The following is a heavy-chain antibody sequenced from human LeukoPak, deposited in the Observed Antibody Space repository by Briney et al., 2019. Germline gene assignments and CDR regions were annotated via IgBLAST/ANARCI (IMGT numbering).Heavy chain of an antibody. CDR3: ARGGNYYYDSSRYSIDY. Sequence: SETLSLTCTVSGGSINSFYWSWVRQPPGKGLEWIGYIYYIGSTNYNPSLKSRVTISLDTSKNQFSLRLSSVTVADTAVYYCARGGNYYYDSSRYSIDYWGQGTLVTVSS. J-gene: IGHJ4*02. CDR1: GGSINSFY. D-gene: IGHD3-22*01. CDR2: IYYIGST. V-gene: IGHV4-59*01.